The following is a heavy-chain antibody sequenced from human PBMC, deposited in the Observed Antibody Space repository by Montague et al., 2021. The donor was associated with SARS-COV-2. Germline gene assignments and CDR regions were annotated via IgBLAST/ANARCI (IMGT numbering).Heavy chain of an antibody. CDR1: GFTLGYTW. V-gene: IGHV3-74*03. J-gene: IGHJ3*02. CDR2: INGDATTT. CDR3: VKDRGTPDAFDM. Sequence: SLGLSWAASGFTLGYTWMHWVRQAPGKGLVWIAHINGDATTTKYADSVKGRFTISRDNTQNTLSLQLDSLRAEDTAVYYCVKDRGTPDAFDMWGQGTMVTVSS. D-gene: IGHD3-10*01.